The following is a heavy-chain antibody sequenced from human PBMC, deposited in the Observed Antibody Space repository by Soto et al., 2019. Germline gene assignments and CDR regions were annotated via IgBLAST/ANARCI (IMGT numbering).Heavy chain of an antibody. D-gene: IGHD3-10*01. J-gene: IGHJ3*01. CDR3: ARVWGGAFDF. Sequence: PSDTLSLTCTVSGGSISSHYWMWMRQPPGKGLEYIGYFHYSASTNYNPSLKSRVTISVDTSKNQFSLKLSSVTAADTAVYYCARVWGGAFDFWGQGTMVTVSS. CDR1: GGSISSHY. V-gene: IGHV4-59*11. CDR2: FHYSAST.